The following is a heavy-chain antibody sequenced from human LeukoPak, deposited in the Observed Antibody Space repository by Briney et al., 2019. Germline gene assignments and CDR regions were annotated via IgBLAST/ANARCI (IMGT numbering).Heavy chain of an antibody. Sequence: GGSLRLSCAASGFTFSSYWMHWVRQAPGKGQVWVSRINSDGSSTSYADSVKGRFTISRDNAKNTLYLQMNSLRAEDTAVYYCARAGLSWDAFDIWGQGTMVTVSS. CDR1: GFTFSSYW. V-gene: IGHV3-74*01. CDR3: ARAGLSWDAFDI. J-gene: IGHJ3*02. D-gene: IGHD2-8*02. CDR2: INSDGSST.